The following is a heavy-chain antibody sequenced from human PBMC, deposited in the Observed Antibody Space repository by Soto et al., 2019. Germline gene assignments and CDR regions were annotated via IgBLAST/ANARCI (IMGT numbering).Heavy chain of an antibody. D-gene: IGHD4-17*01. Sequence: QVQLVESGGGVVQPGGSLRLSCTASGFTFTTFGIHWVRQAPGKGLEWVALISYDGHNKYYSDSVKGRFTISRDNYKNTLYLQMNSLRAEDTAVYYCAKDLQAYGDYNYYYYGMDVWGHGNTVSVSS. CDR1: GFTFTTFG. CDR3: AKDLQAYGDYNYYYYGMDV. J-gene: IGHJ6*02. CDR2: ISYDGHNK. V-gene: IGHV3-30*18.